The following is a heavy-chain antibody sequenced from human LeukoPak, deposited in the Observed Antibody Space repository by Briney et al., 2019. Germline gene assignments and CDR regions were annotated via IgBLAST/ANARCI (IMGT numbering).Heavy chain of an antibody. D-gene: IGHD6-13*01. V-gene: IGHV3-48*01. CDR2: ISSNSGIK. J-gene: IGHJ6*02. CDR3: AKDPAPGIAAAGSRMFAYYYGMDV. Sequence: GGFLRLSCGGSGFTFKSFSMHWVRQAPGKGLEWVSDISSNSGIKSYADSVKGRFTISRDNAKNSLYLQMNSLRAEDTAVYYCAKDPAPGIAAAGSRMFAYYYGMDVWGQGTTVTVSS. CDR1: GFTFKSFS.